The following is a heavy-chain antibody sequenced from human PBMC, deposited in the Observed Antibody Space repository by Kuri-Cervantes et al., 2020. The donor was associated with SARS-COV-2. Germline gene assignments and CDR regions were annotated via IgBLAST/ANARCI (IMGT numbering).Heavy chain of an antibody. J-gene: IGHJ4*02. V-gene: IGHV4-30-4*08. Sequence: LRLSCSVSGGSVSSGDFYWTWVRQPPGKGLEWIGFVYYSTSTNYNPSLKSRLRIFVDTSKNQFSLKLSSVTAADTAVYYCARDRSGIAAAGILFNYWGQGTLVTVSS. CDR2: VYYSTST. CDR1: GGSVSSGDFY. D-gene: IGHD6-13*01. CDR3: ARDRSGIAAAGILFNY.